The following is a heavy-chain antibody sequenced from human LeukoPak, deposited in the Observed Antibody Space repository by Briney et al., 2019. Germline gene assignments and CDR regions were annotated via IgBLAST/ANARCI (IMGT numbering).Heavy chain of an antibody. D-gene: IGHD4-11*01. CDR2: ISSSGNTI. CDR3: ARDPTTLTTFALGYFDY. Sequence: PGGSLRLSCAGSGFTFSSYSMNWVRQAPGKGLEWVSYISSSGNTIYYANSVKGRFIISRDNAKSSLYLQMNSLRAEDTAIYYCARDPTTLTTFALGYFDYWGQGTLVTVSS. V-gene: IGHV3-48*01. J-gene: IGHJ4*02. CDR1: GFTFSSYS.